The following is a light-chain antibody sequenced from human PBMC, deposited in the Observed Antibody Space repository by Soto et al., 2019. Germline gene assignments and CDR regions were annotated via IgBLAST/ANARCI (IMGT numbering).Light chain of an antibody. CDR1: SSNIGSNY. CDR3: AAWDDSLSGYV. CDR2: SNN. Sequence: QPVLTQPPSASGTPGQRVTISCSGSSSNIGSNYVYWYQQLPGTAPKLLIYSNNQWPSGVPDRFSGSKSGTSASLAISGLRSGDEADYYCAAWDDSLSGYVFGTGTKLTVL. V-gene: IGLV1-47*02. J-gene: IGLJ1*01.